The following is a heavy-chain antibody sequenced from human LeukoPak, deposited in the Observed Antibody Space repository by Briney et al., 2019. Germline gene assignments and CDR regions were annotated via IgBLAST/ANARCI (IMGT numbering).Heavy chain of an antibody. CDR2: INHSGST. D-gene: IGHD6-19*01. CDR3: AKYHGGTYSSGPVYFDY. V-gene: IGHV4-34*01. Sequence: TSETLSLTCAVYGGSFSGYYWSWIRQPPGKGLEWIGEINHSGSTNYNPSLKSRVTISVDTSKNQFSLKLSSVTAADTAVYYCAKYHGGTYSSGPVYFDYWGQGTLVTVSS. CDR1: GGSFSGYY. J-gene: IGHJ4*02.